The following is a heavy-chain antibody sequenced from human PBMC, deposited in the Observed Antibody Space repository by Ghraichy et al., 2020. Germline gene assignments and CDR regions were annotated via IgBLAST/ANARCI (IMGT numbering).Heavy chain of an antibody. CDR1: GGSISSRSHY. CDR2: IHYSGST. CDR3: VRHVASTGSNFDY. D-gene: IGHD1-1*01. V-gene: IGHV4-39*01. J-gene: IGHJ4*02. Sequence: SETLSLTCTVSGGSISSRSHYWGWIRQPPGKGLEWIGSIHYSGSTYYNPSLKSRVTISVDTSKNQFSLRLSSVTDADTAVYYCVRHVASTGSNFDYWGQGTLVTVSS.